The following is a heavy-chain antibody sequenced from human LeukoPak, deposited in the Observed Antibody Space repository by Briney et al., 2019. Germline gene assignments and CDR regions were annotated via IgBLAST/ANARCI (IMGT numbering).Heavy chain of an antibody. CDR1: GFTFSSYA. Sequence: PGGSLRLSCAASGFTFSSYAMSWVRQAPGKGLEWVSAISRSGGSTYYADSVKGRFTISRDNSKNTLYLQMNSLRAEDTAVYYCAKRIAVAYYYYMDVWGKGTTVTVSS. V-gene: IGHV3-23*01. CDR3: AKRIAVAYYYYMDV. J-gene: IGHJ6*03. D-gene: IGHD6-19*01. CDR2: ISRSGGST.